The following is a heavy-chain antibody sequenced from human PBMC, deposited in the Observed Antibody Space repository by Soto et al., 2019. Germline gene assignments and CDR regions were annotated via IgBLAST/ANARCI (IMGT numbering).Heavy chain of an antibody. CDR2: ISSNGGST. D-gene: IGHD4-17*01. V-gene: IGHV3-64*01. CDR1: GFTFSSYA. Sequence: GGSLRLSCAASGFTFSSYAMHWVRQAPGKGLEYVSAISSNGGSTYYANSVKGRFTISRDNSKNTLYLQMGSLRAKDMAVYYCARAALDYGDYDYWGQGTLVTVSS. J-gene: IGHJ4*02. CDR3: ARAALDYGDYDY.